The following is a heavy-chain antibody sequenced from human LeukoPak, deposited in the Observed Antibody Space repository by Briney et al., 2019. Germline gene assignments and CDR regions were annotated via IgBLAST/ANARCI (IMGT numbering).Heavy chain of an antibody. CDR1: GGSISSSSYY. D-gene: IGHD3-3*01. CDR3: ARHIDDFWSGRERYFDY. Sequence: PSETLSLTCTVSGGSISSSSYYWGWIRQPPGKGLEWIGSIYYSGSTYYNPSLKSRVTISVDTSKNQFSLKLSSVTAADTAVYYCARHIDDFWSGRERYFDYWGQGTLVTVSS. V-gene: IGHV4-39*01. CDR2: IYYSGST. J-gene: IGHJ4*02.